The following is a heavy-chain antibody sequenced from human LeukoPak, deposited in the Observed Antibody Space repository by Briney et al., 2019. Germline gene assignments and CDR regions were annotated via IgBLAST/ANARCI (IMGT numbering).Heavy chain of an antibody. Sequence: GGSLRLSCAASGFTFSDYYMSWIRQAPGKGLEWVSYISSSGSTIYYADSVKGRFTISRDNAKNSLYLQMNSLRAEDTAVYYCARGGGIYYDSSALFHFDYWGQGTLVTVFS. D-gene: IGHD3-22*01. CDR1: GFTFSDYY. V-gene: IGHV3-11*04. CDR3: ARGGGIYYDSSALFHFDY. J-gene: IGHJ4*02. CDR2: ISSSGSTI.